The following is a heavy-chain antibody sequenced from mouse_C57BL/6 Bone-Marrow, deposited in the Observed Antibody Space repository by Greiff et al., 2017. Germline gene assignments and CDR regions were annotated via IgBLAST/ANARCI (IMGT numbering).Heavy chain of an antibody. J-gene: IGHJ2*01. Sequence: QVQLQQSGAELARPGASVKLSCKASGYTFTSYGISWVKQRTGQGLEWIGEIYPRSGNTYYNEKFKGKATLTAAKSSSPAYMALRSRTSEDAAVYFCARRRRWGQGTTLTVSS. CDR2: IYPRSGNT. CDR1: GYTFTSYG. V-gene: IGHV1-81*01. CDR3: ARRRR.